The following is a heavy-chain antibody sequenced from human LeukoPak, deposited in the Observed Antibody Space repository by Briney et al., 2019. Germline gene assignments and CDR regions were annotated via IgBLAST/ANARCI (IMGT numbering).Heavy chain of an antibody. CDR3: ARDGCSSTSCCPYNWFDP. Sequence: SVKVSCKASGGTFSSYAISWVRQAPGQGLEWMGGIIPIFGTANYAQKFQGRVTITADKSTSTAYMELSSLRSEDTAVYYCARDGCSSTSCCPYNWFDPWGQGTLVTVSS. CDR2: IIPIFGTA. D-gene: IGHD2-2*01. CDR1: GGTFSSYA. J-gene: IGHJ5*02. V-gene: IGHV1-69*06.